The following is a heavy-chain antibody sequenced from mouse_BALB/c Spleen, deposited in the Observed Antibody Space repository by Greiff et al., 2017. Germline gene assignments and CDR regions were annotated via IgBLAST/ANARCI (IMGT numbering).Heavy chain of an antibody. CDR1: GYTFTDYY. Sequence: SGPELVKPGASVKMSCKASGYTFTDYYMDWVKQSHGESFEWIGRVNPYNGGTSYNQKFKGKATLTVDKSSSTAYIELNSLTSEDSAVYYCAREGLRRDAMDYWGQGTSVTVSS. J-gene: IGHJ4*01. D-gene: IGHD1-2*01. CDR2: VNPYNGGT. CDR3: AREGLRRDAMDY. V-gene: IGHV1-19*01.